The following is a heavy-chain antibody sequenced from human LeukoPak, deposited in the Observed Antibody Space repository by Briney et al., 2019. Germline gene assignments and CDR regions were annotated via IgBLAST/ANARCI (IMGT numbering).Heavy chain of an antibody. Sequence: ASVKVSCKASGYTFTGYYMHWVRQAPGQGLEWMGWINPNSGGTNYAQKFQGRVTMTRDTSISTAYMELSRLRSDDTAVYYCARDLLWAARINYFDYWGQGTLVTVSS. D-gene: IGHD6-6*01. CDR1: GYTFTGYY. CDR3: ARDLLWAARINYFDY. CDR2: INPNSGGT. J-gene: IGHJ4*02. V-gene: IGHV1-2*02.